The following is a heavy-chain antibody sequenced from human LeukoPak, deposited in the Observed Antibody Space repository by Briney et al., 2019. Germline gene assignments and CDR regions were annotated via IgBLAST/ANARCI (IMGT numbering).Heavy chain of an antibody. V-gene: IGHV4-39*07. J-gene: IGHJ3*02. CDR1: GGSISSSSYY. CDR2: IYYSGGT. Sequence: SETLSLTCTVSGGSISSSSYYWGWIRQPPGKGLEWIGSIYYSGGTYYNPSLQSRVTISGDTSKKQFSLKLTSLTAADAAVYYCASGLDGYNKRAFDIWGQGTMVTVSS. D-gene: IGHD5-24*01. CDR3: ASGLDGYNKRAFDI.